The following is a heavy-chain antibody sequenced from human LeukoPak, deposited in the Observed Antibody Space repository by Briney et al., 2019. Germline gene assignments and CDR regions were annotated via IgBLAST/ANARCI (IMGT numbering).Heavy chain of an antibody. Sequence: SETPSLTCTVSGGSISSYYWSWIRQPPGKGLEWIGYIYYSGSTNYNPSLKSRVTISVDTSKNQFSLKLSSVTAADTAVYYRARDGGTNAFDIWGQGTMVTVSS. CDR1: GGSISSYY. J-gene: IGHJ3*02. CDR2: IYYSGST. D-gene: IGHD4-23*01. CDR3: ARDGGTNAFDI. V-gene: IGHV4-59*01.